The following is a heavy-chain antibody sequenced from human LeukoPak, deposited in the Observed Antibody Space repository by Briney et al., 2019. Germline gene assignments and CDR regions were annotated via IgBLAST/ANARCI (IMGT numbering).Heavy chain of an antibody. V-gene: IGHV3-48*01. CDR1: GFTLSSYS. Sequence: GWSLRLSCAAAGFTLSSYSLNWVRQAPGKGLEWVSYISSSSNTIYYADSVKGRFTISRDNAKNSLYLQMNNLRAEDRAVYYCARRLDYWGQGTLVTVSS. CDR3: ARRLDY. J-gene: IGHJ4*02. CDR2: ISSSSNTI.